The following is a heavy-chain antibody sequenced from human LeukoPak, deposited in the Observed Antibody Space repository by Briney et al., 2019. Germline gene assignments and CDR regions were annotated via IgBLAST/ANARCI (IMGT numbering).Heavy chain of an antibody. J-gene: IGHJ4*02. Sequence: SETLSLTCTVSGGSISNYYWSWIRQPPGKGLEWIGYIYSSGSTNYNPSLKSRVTISVDTSKNQFSLKLSSVTAADTAVYYCARAALESRAYYFDYWGQGTLVTVSS. CDR1: GGSISNYY. CDR2: IYSSGST. CDR3: ARAALESRAYYFDY. V-gene: IGHV4-59*12.